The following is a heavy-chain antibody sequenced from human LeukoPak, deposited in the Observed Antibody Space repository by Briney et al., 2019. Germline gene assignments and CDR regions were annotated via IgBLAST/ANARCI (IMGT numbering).Heavy chain of an antibody. CDR3: AKGYSGYEVDAFDI. Sequence: PGGSLRLSCAASGFTFSSYAMSSVRQAPGKGLEWVSAISGIGGSTYYADSVKGRFTISRDNSKNTLYLQMNSLRSEDTAVYYCAKGYSGYEVDAFDIWGQGTMVTVSS. J-gene: IGHJ3*02. CDR2: ISGIGGST. CDR1: GFTFSSYA. V-gene: IGHV3-23*01. D-gene: IGHD5-12*01.